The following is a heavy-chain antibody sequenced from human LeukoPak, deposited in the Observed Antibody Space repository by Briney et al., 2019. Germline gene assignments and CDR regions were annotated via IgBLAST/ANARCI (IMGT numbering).Heavy chain of an antibody. CDR1: GYTFTSYY. V-gene: IGHV1-46*01. CDR3: ARVEGDQKDHWFDP. D-gene: IGHD2-21*01. J-gene: IGHJ5*02. CDR2: INPSGGST. Sequence: ASVTVSFTASGYTFTSYYMHWVRQAPGQGLEWMGIINPSGGSTSYAQKFQGRVTMTRDTSTSTVYMELSSLRSEDTAVYYCARVEGDQKDHWFDPWGQGTLVTVSS.